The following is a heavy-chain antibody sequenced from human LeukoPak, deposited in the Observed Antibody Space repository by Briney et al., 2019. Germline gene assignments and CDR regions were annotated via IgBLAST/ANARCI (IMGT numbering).Heavy chain of an antibody. J-gene: IGHJ6*04. Sequence: GGSLRLSCAASGFTFSSYEMNWVRQAPGKGLEGVSYISSSGSTIYYADSVKGRFTISRDNAKNSLYLQMNSLRAEDTAVYYCARDSNGMDVWGKGTTVTVSS. CDR2: ISSSGSTI. CDR1: GFTFSSYE. CDR3: ARDSNGMDV. V-gene: IGHV3-48*03.